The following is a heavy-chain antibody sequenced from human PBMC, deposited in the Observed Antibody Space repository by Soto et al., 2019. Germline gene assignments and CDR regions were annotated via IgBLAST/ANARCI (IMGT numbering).Heavy chain of an antibody. CDR2: IYYSGST. V-gene: IGHV4-31*03. D-gene: IGHD2-2*01. CDR3: AGAWGGRGYCSSTSCYRSLYAFDI. J-gene: IGHJ3*02. CDR1: GGSISSGGYY. Sequence: SETLSLTCTVSGGSISSGGYYWSWIRQHPGKGLEWIGYIYYSGSTYYNTSLKSRVTISVDTSKNQFSLKLSSVTAADTAVYYCAGAWGGRGYCSSTSCYRSLYAFDIWGQGTMVTVSS.